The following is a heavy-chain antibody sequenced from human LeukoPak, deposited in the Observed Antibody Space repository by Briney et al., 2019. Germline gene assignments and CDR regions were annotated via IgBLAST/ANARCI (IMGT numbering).Heavy chain of an antibody. CDR1: GCTFSKSW. D-gene: IGHD3-16*01. Sequence: PGGSLRLSFVASGCTFSKSWMAGVRQVAWKGREGVGRIKSKTDGGTTDYAAPVKGRFTIPRDDSKNTLYLQMNSLKTEDTAVYYCTTDWVYWDQGTLVTVSS. CDR3: TTDWVY. J-gene: IGHJ4*02. CDR2: IKSKTDGGTT. V-gene: IGHV3-15*01.